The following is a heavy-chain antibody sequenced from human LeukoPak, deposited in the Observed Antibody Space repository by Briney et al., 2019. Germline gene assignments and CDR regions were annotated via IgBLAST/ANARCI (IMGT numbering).Heavy chain of an antibody. J-gene: IGHJ4*02. CDR2: ISYGGYT. D-gene: IGHD4-23*01. V-gene: IGHV4-59*01. Sequence: SETLSLTCTVSVGSIRSFYWSWIRQAPGRGLEWIGFISYGGYTSYSPSLKGRVAISVDTSRSQFSLRLSTMNAADTAIYYCARGRNDNGGMFFDSWAQGTLVTVSS. CDR3: ARGRNDNGGMFFDS. CDR1: VGSIRSFY.